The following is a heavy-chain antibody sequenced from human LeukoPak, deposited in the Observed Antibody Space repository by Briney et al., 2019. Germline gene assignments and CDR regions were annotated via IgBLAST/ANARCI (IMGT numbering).Heavy chain of an antibody. D-gene: IGHD4-11*01. CDR1: GFSLSTSGVG. J-gene: IGHJ3*02. Sequence: SGPTLVKPPQTLTLTCTFSGFSLSTSGVGVGWIRQPPGKALEWLALIYWDDDKRYSPSLKSRLTITKDTSKNQVALTMTNMDPVDTATYYCARPDSKGAFDIWGQGTMVTVSS. CDR3: ARPDSKGAFDI. CDR2: IYWDDDK. V-gene: IGHV2-5*02.